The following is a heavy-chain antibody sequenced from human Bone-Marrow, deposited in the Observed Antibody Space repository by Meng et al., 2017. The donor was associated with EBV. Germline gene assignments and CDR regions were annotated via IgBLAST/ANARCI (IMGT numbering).Heavy chain of an antibody. CDR3: AVLLSTPLAFDS. V-gene: IGHV1-69*01. Sequence: LLQLGAEVKKPGSSVKVPGKASGGHFSCYAISWVRQAPGQGLEWMGGIIPIFCTANYAQKFQGRVTITADESINTAYMELASLTSDDTAMFYCAVLLSTPLAFDSWGQGTLVTVSS. CDR2: IIPIFCTA. D-gene: IGHD5/OR15-5a*01. J-gene: IGHJ4*02. CDR1: GGHFSCYA.